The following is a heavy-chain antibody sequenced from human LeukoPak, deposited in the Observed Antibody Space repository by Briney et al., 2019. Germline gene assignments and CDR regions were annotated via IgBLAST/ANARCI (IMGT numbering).Heavy chain of an antibody. J-gene: IGHJ4*02. D-gene: IGHD5-12*01. CDR1: GDSISSGYY. CDR3: ARGNSGYFYFDF. Sequence: SETLSLTCTVSGDSISSGYYWGWIRQPPGKGLEWIGSIYHSGSTYYNPSLKSRVTISVDTSMNQFSLKVNSVTAADTAVYYCARGNSGYFYFDFWGQGTLVTVSS. V-gene: IGHV4-38-2*02. CDR2: IYHSGST.